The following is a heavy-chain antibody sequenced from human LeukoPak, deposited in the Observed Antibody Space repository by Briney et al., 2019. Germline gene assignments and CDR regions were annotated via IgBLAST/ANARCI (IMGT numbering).Heavy chain of an antibody. CDR3: AREYGSLPTFDY. D-gene: IGHD6-19*01. Sequence: GGSLRLSCAASGFTFSNYWMSWVRQAPGEGLEWVAHINQDGSEKYYVDSVKGRFTISRDNAKNTLYLQMNSLRAEDTAVYYCAREYGSLPTFDYWGLGTLVTVSS. J-gene: IGHJ4*02. CDR2: INQDGSEK. V-gene: IGHV3-7*01. CDR1: GFTFSNYW.